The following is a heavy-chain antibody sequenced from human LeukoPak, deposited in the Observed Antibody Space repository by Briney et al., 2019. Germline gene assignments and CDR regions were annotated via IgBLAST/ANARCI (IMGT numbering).Heavy chain of an antibody. Sequence: PSETLSLTCAVYGGSFSGYYWSWIRQPPGKGLEWIGEINHSGSTNYNPSLKSRVTILVDTSKNQFSLKLSSVTAADTAVYYCARGRRGSGKGFFDYWGQGTLVTVSS. J-gene: IGHJ4*02. CDR3: ARGRRGSGKGFFDY. D-gene: IGHD3-10*01. V-gene: IGHV4-34*01. CDR2: INHSGST. CDR1: GGSFSGYY.